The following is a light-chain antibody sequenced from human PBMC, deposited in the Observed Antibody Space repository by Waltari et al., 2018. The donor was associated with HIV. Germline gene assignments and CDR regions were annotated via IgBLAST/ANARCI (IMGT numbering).Light chain of an antibody. CDR3: QQRSDWPQVT. V-gene: IGKV3-11*01. J-gene: IGKJ5*01. Sequence: EIVLTQSQATLSFSPGEGATLSCRASQSVSSYLAWYQQKPGQAPRLLIYDASNRATGIPARFSGSGSGTDFTLTISSLEPEDFAVYYCQQRSDWPQVTFGQGTRLEIK. CDR2: DAS. CDR1: QSVSSY.